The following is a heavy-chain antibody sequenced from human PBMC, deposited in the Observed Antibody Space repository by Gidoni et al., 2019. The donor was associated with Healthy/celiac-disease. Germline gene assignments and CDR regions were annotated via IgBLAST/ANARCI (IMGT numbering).Heavy chain of an antibody. J-gene: IGHJ2*01. V-gene: IGHV2-70*15. D-gene: IGHD2-2*01. CDR3: ARTYCSSTSCYLGWYFDL. Sequence: QVTVRESGHALVKPTQPLTLTCTFSGFSLSTSGMCVSWIRQPQGKALEWLARIDWDDDKYYSTSLKTRLTISKDTSKNQVVLTMTNMDPVDTATYYCARTYCSSTSCYLGWYFDLWGRGTLVTVSS. CDR1: GFSLSTSGMC. CDR2: IDWDDDK.